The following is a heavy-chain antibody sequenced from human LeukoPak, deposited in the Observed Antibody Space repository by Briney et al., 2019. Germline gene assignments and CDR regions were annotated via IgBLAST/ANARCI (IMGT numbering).Heavy chain of an antibody. V-gene: IGHV1-8*01. CDR1: GYTFRSYG. D-gene: IGHD1-7*01. CDR2: MNPNSGNT. Sequence: GASVKVSCKASGYTFRSYGINWVRQATGQGLEWMGWMNPNSGNTGYAQKFQGRVTITRNTSISTAYMELSSLRSEDTAVYYCARGADLWNYEYYYYYYYMDVWGKGTTVTVSS. CDR3: ARGADLWNYEYYYYYYYMDV. J-gene: IGHJ6*03.